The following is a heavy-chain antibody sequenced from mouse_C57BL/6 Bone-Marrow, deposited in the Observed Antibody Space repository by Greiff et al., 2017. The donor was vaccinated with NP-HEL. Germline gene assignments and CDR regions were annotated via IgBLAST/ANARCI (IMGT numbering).Heavy chain of an antibody. V-gene: IGHV1-26*01. Sequence: EVQLQQSGPELVKPGASVKISCKASGYTFTDYYMNWVKQSHGKSLEWIGDINPNNGGTSYNQKFKGKATLTVDKSSSTAYMELRSLTSEDSAVYYCAMIYYYGSILFDYWGQGTTLTVSS. D-gene: IGHD1-1*01. CDR2: INPNNGGT. CDR3: AMIYYYGSILFDY. J-gene: IGHJ2*01. CDR1: GYTFTDYY.